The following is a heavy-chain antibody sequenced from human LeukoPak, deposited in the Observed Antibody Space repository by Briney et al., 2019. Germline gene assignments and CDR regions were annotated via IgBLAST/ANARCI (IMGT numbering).Heavy chain of an antibody. CDR3: ARAMVRGAYS. D-gene: IGHD3-10*01. Sequence: PSETLSLTRSVSGYSISSAYYWGWIRQPPGKGLEWIGTMYHSGSTNYNPSLKSRATISVDTSKNQFSLKLSSVTAADTAVYYYARAMVRGAYSWGQGTLVTVSS. CDR1: GYSISSAYY. V-gene: IGHV4-38-2*02. J-gene: IGHJ4*02. CDR2: MYHSGST.